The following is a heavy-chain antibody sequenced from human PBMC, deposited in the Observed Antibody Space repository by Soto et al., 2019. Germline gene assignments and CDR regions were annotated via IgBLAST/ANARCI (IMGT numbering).Heavy chain of an antibody. Sequence: GGSLRLSCEASGFTVSSNYMAWVRQAPGKGLEWVSVIYSAGSTYYADSVKGRFTISRNNAKNTLYLQMNSLRAEDTAVYYCVLLRYFDWLDYWGQGSLVTVSS. CDR3: VLLRYFDWLDY. J-gene: IGHJ4*02. CDR1: GFTVSSNY. CDR2: IYSAGST. D-gene: IGHD3-9*01. V-gene: IGHV3-53*01.